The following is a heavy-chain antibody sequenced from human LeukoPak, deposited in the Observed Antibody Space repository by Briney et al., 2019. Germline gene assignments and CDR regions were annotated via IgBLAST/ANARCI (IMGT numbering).Heavy chain of an antibody. J-gene: IGHJ6*03. Sequence: TGGSLRLSCEGSGSSFRNYWMHWVRQAPGKGLVWVSRINTDGSSTNYADSVKGRFTISRDNAKSKLYLQMNSLRAEDTAVYYCATPYYYMDVWGKGTTVTVSS. CDR2: INTDGSST. CDR3: ATPYYYMDV. V-gene: IGHV3-74*01. CDR1: GSSFRNYW.